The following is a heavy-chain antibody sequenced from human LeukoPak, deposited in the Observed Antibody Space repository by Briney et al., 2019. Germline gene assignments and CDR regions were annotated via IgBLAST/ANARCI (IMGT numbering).Heavy chain of an antibody. V-gene: IGHV4-59*01. CDR2: IYYSGST. CDR1: GGSISSYY. Sequence: PSETLSLTCTVSGGSISSYYWSWIRQPPGKGLEWIGYIYYSGSTKYNPSLKSRVSISVDTSKNQFSLKLSSVTAADTAVYYCARGFCGGGSCYSAIFDYWGQGTLVTVSS. CDR3: ARGFCGGGSCYSAIFDY. J-gene: IGHJ4*02. D-gene: IGHD2-15*01.